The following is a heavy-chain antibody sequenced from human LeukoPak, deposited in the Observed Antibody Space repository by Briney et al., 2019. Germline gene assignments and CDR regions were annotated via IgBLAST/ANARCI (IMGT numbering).Heavy chain of an antibody. CDR1: GGSISSGSYY. D-gene: IGHD3-10*01. Sequence: SETLSLTCTVSGGSISSGSYYWSWIRQPAGKGLEWIGRIYTSGSTYYNPSLKSRVTISVDTSKNQFSLKLSSVTAADTAVYYCAREAGTVWFGESTYYFDYWGQGTLVTVSS. CDR3: AREAGTVWFGESTYYFDY. J-gene: IGHJ4*02. V-gene: IGHV4-61*02. CDR2: IYTSGST.